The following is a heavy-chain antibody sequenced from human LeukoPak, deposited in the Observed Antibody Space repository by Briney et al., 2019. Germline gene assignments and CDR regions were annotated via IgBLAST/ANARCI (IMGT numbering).Heavy chain of an antibody. CDR3: AIVRSVAAPNWFDP. D-gene: IGHD6-6*01. CDR2: IYTSGST. CDR1: GGSISSGSYY. Sequence: PSETLSLTCTVSGGSISSGSYYWSWIRQPAGKGLEWIGRIYTSGSTNYNPSLKSRVTISVDTSKNQLSLKLSSVTAADTAVYYCAIVRSVAAPNWFDPWGQGTLVTVSS. J-gene: IGHJ5*02. V-gene: IGHV4-61*02.